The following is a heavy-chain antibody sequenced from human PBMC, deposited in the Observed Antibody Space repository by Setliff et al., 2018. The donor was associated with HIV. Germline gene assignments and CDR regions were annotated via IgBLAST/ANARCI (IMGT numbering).Heavy chain of an antibody. J-gene: IGHJ4*02. Sequence: SETLSLTCTVSGGSISGYYWTWIRQPPGKGLEWIGHIYTSGSTNYNPSLKSRVTISVDTSKNQFSLKLSSVTAADTAVYYCASLFQYSGHDWFDFWGQGTLVTVSS. CDR3: ASLFQYSGHDWFDF. D-gene: IGHD5-12*01. V-gene: IGHV4-59*01. CDR2: IYTSGST. CDR1: GGSISGYY.